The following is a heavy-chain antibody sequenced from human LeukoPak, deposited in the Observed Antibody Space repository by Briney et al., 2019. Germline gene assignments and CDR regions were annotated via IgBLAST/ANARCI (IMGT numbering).Heavy chain of an antibody. CDR1: GGTFSSYA. V-gene: IGHV1-69*05. CDR2: IIPISGTA. Sequence: SVKVSCKASGGTFSSYAISWVRQAPGQGLEWMGGIIPISGTANYAQKSQGRVTITTDESTSTAYMELSSLRSEDTAVYYCARAYCGGDCYSVHFDYWGQGTLVTVSS. D-gene: IGHD2-21*02. J-gene: IGHJ4*02. CDR3: ARAYCGGDCYSVHFDY.